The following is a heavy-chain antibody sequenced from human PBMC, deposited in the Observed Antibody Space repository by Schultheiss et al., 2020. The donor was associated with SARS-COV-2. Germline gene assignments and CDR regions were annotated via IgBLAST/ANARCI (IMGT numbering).Heavy chain of an antibody. D-gene: IGHD2-15*01. Sequence: GGSLRLSCAASGFTFDDYAMHWVRQAPGKGLEWVSGISWNSGSIGYADSVKGRFTVSRDNSKNTLDLQMNSLRLEDTAVYYCARSYCSGGRCYSLDYWGQGTLVTVSS. CDR3: ARSYCSGGRCYSLDY. CDR1: GFTFDDYA. CDR2: ISWNSGSI. J-gene: IGHJ4*02. V-gene: IGHV3-9*01.